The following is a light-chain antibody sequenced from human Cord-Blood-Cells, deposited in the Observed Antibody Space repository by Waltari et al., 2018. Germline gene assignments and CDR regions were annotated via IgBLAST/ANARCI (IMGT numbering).Light chain of an antibody. J-gene: IGLJ1*01. CDR2: DVS. CDR3: SSYTSSSTLV. CDR1: RSDVGGYNY. V-gene: IGLV2-14*01. Sequence: QSALTQPASVSGSPGQSITISCTGTRSDVGGYNYVPWYQQHPGKAPKPMIYDVSNRPSVVSNRLSGSKSGNTASLTISGLQTEDEADYYCSSYTSSSTLVFGTGTKVTVL.